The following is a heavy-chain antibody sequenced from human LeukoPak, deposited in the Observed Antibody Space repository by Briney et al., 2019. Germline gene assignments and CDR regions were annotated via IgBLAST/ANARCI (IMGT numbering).Heavy chain of an antibody. Sequence: GASVKVSCKASGYTFTSHYMHWVRQAPGQGLEWMGIINPSGGSTSYAQKFQGRVTMTEDTSTDTAYMELSSLRSEDTAVYYCATVTYYDFWSCYPPYYMDVWGKGTTVTVSS. V-gene: IGHV1-46*01. CDR2: INPSGGST. CDR1: GYTFTSHY. CDR3: ATVTYYDFWSCYPPYYMDV. D-gene: IGHD3-3*01. J-gene: IGHJ6*03.